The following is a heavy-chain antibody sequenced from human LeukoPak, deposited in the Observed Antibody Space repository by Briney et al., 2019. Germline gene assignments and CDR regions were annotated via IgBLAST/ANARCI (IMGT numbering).Heavy chain of an antibody. Sequence: SETLSLTCTVSGGSISSYYWSWIRQPPGKGLEWIGYISYSGSTDYNPSLKSRVTISLDTSKNQFSLRLSSVTAADTAVYYCARDRAAGSDWLDPWGQGTLVTVSS. CDR3: ARDRAAGSDWLDP. D-gene: IGHD3-10*01. V-gene: IGHV4-59*01. CDR2: ISYSGST. CDR1: GGSISSYY. J-gene: IGHJ5*02.